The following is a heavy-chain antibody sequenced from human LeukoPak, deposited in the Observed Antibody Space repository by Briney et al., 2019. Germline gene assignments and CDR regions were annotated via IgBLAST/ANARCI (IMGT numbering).Heavy chain of an antibody. Sequence: GGTLRLSCAASGITFSTYDMSWVRQAPGKGLEWVSGISWSGGTTYYADSVKGRFTISRDNSRNTLYLQMNSLRGEDTAVYYCAKDTASSWWYFDLWGRGTLVTVSS. CDR3: AKDTASSWWYFDL. D-gene: IGHD5-18*01. V-gene: IGHV3-23*01. CDR1: GITFSTYD. CDR2: ISWSGGTT. J-gene: IGHJ2*01.